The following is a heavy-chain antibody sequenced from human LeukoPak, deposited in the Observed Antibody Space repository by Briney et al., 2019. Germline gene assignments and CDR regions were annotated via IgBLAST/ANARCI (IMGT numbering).Heavy chain of an antibody. CDR3: ARDSSSWEYNDAFDI. CDR2: INHSGST. Sequence: SETLSLTCAVYGGSFSGYYWSWIRQPPGMGLEWIGEINHSGSTNYNPSLKSRVTISVDTSKNQFSLKLSSVTAADTAVYYCARDSSSWEYNDAFDIWGQGTMVTVSS. J-gene: IGHJ3*02. V-gene: IGHV4-34*01. CDR1: GGSFSGYY. D-gene: IGHD6-13*01.